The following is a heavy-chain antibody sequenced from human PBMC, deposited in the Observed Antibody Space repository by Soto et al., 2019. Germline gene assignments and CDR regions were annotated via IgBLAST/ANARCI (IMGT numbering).Heavy chain of an antibody. Sequence: QVELVESGGGVVQPGRSLRLSCGASGFTFNTSGMHWVRQAPDGGLEWVAVISYDGNTAYYGDSVKGRFTISRDNSKNTLYLQLNSLRSEDTAIYYCATKVPVPKYEYYGMDVWGQGTTVIVS. CDR2: ISYDGNTA. D-gene: IGHD2-2*01. CDR3: ATKVPVPKYEYYGMDV. J-gene: IGHJ6*02. V-gene: IGHV3-30*03. CDR1: GFTFNTSG.